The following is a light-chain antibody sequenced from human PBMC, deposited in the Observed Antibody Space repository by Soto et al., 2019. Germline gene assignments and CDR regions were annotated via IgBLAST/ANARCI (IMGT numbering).Light chain of an antibody. J-gene: IGKJ1*01. CDR3: QQYNNWPPGRT. Sequence: EIVMTQSPATLSVSPGERATLSCRASQSVSSNLAWYQQKPGQAPRLLIYGASTRATGIPARFSGSGSGTEFTLTISSLQSEDVAVYYCQQYNNWPPGRTFGQGTKVEIK. CDR1: QSVSSN. CDR2: GAS. V-gene: IGKV3-15*01.